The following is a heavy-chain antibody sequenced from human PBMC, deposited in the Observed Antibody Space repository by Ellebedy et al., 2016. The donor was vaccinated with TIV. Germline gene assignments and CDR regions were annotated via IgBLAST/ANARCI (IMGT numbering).Heavy chain of an antibody. CDR1: GFTFSSYW. D-gene: IGHD1-26*01. CDR2: INSDGSST. CDR3: ARLERGRWPVDY. Sequence: GGSLRLSXAASGFTFSSYWMHWVRQAPGKGLVWVSRINSDGSSTSYADSVKGRFTISRDNAKNSLYLQMNSLRAEDTAVYYCARLERGRWPVDYWGQGTLVTVSS. V-gene: IGHV3-74*01. J-gene: IGHJ4*02.